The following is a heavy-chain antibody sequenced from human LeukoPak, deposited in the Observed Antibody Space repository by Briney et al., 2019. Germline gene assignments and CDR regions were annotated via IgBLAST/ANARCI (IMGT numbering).Heavy chain of an antibody. D-gene: IGHD3-22*01. Sequence: SETLSLTCTVSGYSISSGYYWGWIRQPPGKGLEWIGYIHYSGSTNYNPSLKSRVTISVDTSKNQFSLKLSSVTAADTAVYYCARDRGGYDSSGFPGYWGQGTLVTVSS. J-gene: IGHJ4*02. CDR1: GYSISSGYY. CDR2: IHYSGST. CDR3: ARDRGGYDSSGFPGY. V-gene: IGHV4-61*01.